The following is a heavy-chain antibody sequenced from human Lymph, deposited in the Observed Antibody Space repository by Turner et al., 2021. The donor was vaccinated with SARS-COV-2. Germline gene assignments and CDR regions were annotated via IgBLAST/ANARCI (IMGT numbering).Heavy chain of an antibody. CDR2: INGDGGGT. CDR1: GFTFVDYA. D-gene: IGHD2-15*01. Sequence: EVQLVESGGGVVQPGGSPRLSCAASGFTFVDYAMHWVRQAPGKGLEWVSLINGDGGGTYYADSVKGRFTISRDNSKNSLSLQMNSLRAEDTALYYCAKDPGYCSGGSCYSRTYFDFWGQGTLVTVSA. V-gene: IGHV3-43*02. CDR3: AKDPGYCSGGSCYSRTYFDF. J-gene: IGHJ4*02.